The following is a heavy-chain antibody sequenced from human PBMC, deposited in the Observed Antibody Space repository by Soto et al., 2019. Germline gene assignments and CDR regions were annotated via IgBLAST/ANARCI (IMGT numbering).Heavy chain of an antibody. CDR1: GGSFSGYY. J-gene: IGHJ6*02. Sequence: PSETLSLTCAVYGGSFSGYYWSWIRQPPGKGLEWIGEINHSGSTKYNPSLKSRVTISVDTSKNQFSLKLSSVTAADTAVYYCARFRAYYDFWSGYYSAHYGMDIWGQGTTVTVSS. CDR2: INHSGST. V-gene: IGHV4-34*01. D-gene: IGHD3-3*01. CDR3: ARFRAYYDFWSGYYSAHYGMDI.